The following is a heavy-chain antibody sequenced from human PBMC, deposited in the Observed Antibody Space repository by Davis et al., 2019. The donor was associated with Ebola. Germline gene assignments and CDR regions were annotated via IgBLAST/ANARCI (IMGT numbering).Heavy chain of an antibody. CDR1: GYTFTNYG. Sequence: ASVKVSCKPSGYTFTNYGITWVRQAPGQGLEWMGWINPHNGNTNYAQNVQGRVTMTTDTSTSTAYMELSSLRSEDTAVYYCAREEIVVVVAATDFYYYYGMDVWGKGTTVTVSS. CDR3: AREEIVVVVAATDFYYYYGMDV. V-gene: IGHV1-18*04. D-gene: IGHD2-15*01. J-gene: IGHJ6*04. CDR2: INPHNGNT.